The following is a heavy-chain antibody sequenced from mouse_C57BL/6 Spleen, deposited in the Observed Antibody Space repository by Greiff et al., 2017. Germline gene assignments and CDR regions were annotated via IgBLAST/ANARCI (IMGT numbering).Heavy chain of an antibody. Sequence: DVKLQESGGGLVKPGGSLKLSCAASGFTFSDYGMHWVRQAPEKGLEWVAYISSGSSPIYYADTVKGRFTISRDNAKNTLFLQMTSLRSEDTAMYYCARPGWEDYFDYWGQGTTLTVSS. CDR2: ISSGSSPI. J-gene: IGHJ2*01. V-gene: IGHV5-17*01. CDR3: ARPGWEDYFDY. D-gene: IGHD4-1*01. CDR1: GFTFSDYG.